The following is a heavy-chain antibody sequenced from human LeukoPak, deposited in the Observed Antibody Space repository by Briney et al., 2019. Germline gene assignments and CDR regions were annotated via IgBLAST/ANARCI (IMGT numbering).Heavy chain of an antibody. CDR1: GGPFSGYY. D-gene: IGHD3-3*01. J-gene: IGHJ4*02. V-gene: IGHV4-34*01. CDR3: ARGRASYDFWSGYLFDY. CDR2: ISHSGST. Sequence: SETLSLTCAVYGGPFSGYYWTWICQPPGKGLEWMGEISHSGSTNYNPSLKSRVTISVDTSKNQFSLKLSSVTAADTAVYYCARGRASYDFWSGYLFDYWGQGTLVTVSS.